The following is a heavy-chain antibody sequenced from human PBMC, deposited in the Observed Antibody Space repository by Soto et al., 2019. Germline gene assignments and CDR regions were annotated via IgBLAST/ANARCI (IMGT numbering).Heavy chain of an antibody. D-gene: IGHD6-19*01. CDR2: MNPNRGNT. CDR3: ARAQNTPGYSSGWYWFDP. Sequence: ASVKVSCKASGYTFTSYDINWVRQATGQGLEWMGWMNPNRGNTGYAQKFQGRVTMTRNTSISTAYMELSSLRSEDTAVYYCARAQNTPGYSSGWYWFDPWGQGTLVTVSS. CDR1: GYTFTSYD. V-gene: IGHV1-8*01. J-gene: IGHJ5*02.